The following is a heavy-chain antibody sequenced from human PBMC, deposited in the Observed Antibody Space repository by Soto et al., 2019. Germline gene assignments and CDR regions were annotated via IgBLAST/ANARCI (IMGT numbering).Heavy chain of an antibody. D-gene: IGHD3-10*01. CDR2: TYYRSRFFS. Sequence: PSQTLSLTRAISGDRVPSYSAACNWIRQTPSGGLEWLGRTYYRSRFFSDYAESVKSRIIINPDTSKNQFSLQLKSVTPEDTAVYYCVRDCYSSSGWFDPWGQGTPVTVSS. J-gene: IGHJ5*02. CDR3: VRDCYSSSGWFDP. CDR1: GDRVPSYSAA. V-gene: IGHV6-1*01.